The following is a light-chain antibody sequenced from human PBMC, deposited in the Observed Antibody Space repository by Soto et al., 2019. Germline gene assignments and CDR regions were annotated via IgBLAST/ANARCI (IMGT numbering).Light chain of an antibody. Sequence: DIVMTQSPDSLAVSLGERATINCKSSQSVLFNSNNKNYLAWYQQKPGQPPKLLIYWASTRESGVPDRFSGSGYGTDFTLTISSPQAEDVAVYYCQQYHDTPRTFGRGTKVEIK. CDR1: QSVLFNSNNKNY. V-gene: IGKV4-1*01. CDR2: WAS. J-gene: IGKJ1*01. CDR3: QQYHDTPRT.